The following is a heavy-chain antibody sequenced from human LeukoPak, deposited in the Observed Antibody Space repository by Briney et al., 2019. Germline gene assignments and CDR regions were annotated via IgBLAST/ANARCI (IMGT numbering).Heavy chain of an antibody. V-gene: IGHV1-2*02. CDR2: IHPNSGAT. J-gene: IGHJ4*02. D-gene: IGHD5-12*01. CDR3: ARDMGRYSGYDYDY. CDR1: GYTFTDYY. Sequence: ASVKVSCKTSGYTFTDYYLHWVRPAPEQGLEWVGWIHPNSGATHYAQKFQGGLTMTRDTSISTVYMELTRLRSDDTAVYYCARDMGRYSGYDYDYWGQGTLVTASS.